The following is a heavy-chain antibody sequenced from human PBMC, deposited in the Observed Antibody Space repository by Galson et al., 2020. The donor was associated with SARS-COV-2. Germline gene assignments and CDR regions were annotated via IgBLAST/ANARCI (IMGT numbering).Heavy chain of an antibody. D-gene: IGHD6-19*01. V-gene: IGHV4-34*01. CDR1: GGSFSGYY. CDR3: AREPTYGYSSGWYKVEDY. Sequence: SEPLSLTCAVYGGSFSGYYWSWIRQPPGKGLEWIGEINHSGSTNYNPSLKSRVTISVDTYKNQFSLKLSSVTAADTAVYYCAREPTYGYSSGWYKVEDYWGQGTLVTVSS. CDR2: INHSGST. J-gene: IGHJ4*02.